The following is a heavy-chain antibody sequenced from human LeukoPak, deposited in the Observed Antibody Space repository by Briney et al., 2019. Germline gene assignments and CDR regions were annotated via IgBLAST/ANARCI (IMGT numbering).Heavy chain of an antibody. CDR2: IWYDGSNK. V-gene: IGHV3-33*01. J-gene: IGHJ3*02. CDR1: GFTFSSYG. D-gene: IGHD5-18*01. Sequence: GGSLRLSCAASGFTFSSYGMHWVRQAPGKGLEWVAAIWYDGSNKYYADSVKGRFTISRDNSKNTLYLQMNSLRAEDTAVYYCARGSYSYGHDAFDIWGQGTMVTVSS. CDR3: ARGSYSYGHDAFDI.